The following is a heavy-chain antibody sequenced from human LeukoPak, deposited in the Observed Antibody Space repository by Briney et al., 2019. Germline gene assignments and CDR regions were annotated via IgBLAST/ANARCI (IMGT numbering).Heavy chain of an antibody. V-gene: IGHV4-38-2*02. D-gene: IGHD3-9*01. CDR2: IYHSGST. CDR1: GYSISSGYY. Sequence: SETLSLTCTVSGYSISSGYYWGWIRQPPGKGLEWIGSIYHSGSTYYNPSLKSRVTISVDTSKNQFSLKLSSVTAADTAVYYCAREGLVLTGYYIGPDYWGQGTLVTVSS. J-gene: IGHJ4*02. CDR3: AREGLVLTGYYIGPDY.